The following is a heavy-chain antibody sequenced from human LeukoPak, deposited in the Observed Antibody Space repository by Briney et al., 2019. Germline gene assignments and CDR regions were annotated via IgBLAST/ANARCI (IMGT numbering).Heavy chain of an antibody. V-gene: IGHV4-34*01. Sequence: SETLSLTCTVSGGSISSYYWSWIRQPPGKGLEWIGEINHSGSTNYNPSLKSRVTISVDTSKNQFSLKLSPVTAADTAVYYCARGHYGDYVCAFDIWGQGTMVTVSS. J-gene: IGHJ3*02. D-gene: IGHD4-17*01. CDR2: INHSGST. CDR1: GGSISSYY. CDR3: ARGHYGDYVCAFDI.